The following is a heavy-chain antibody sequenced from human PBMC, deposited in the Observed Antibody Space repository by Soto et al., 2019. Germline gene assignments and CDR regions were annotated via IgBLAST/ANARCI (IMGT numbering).Heavy chain of an antibody. CDR3: ARIVVVNLYYYYGMDV. Sequence: PGESLKISCKGSGYSFTSYWIGWVRQMPGKGLEWMGIIYPGDSDTRYSPSFQGQVTISADKSISTAYLQWSSLKASDTAMYYCARIVVVNLYYYYGMDVWGQGTTVTVS. D-gene: IGHD3-22*01. V-gene: IGHV5-51*01. CDR1: GYSFTSYW. CDR2: IYPGDSDT. J-gene: IGHJ6*02.